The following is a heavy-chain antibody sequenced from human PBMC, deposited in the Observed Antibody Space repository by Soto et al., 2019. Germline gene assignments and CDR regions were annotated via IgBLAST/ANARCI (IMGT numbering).Heavy chain of an antibody. CDR2: IYWDHDK. CDR1: VFSLSTNTVG. V-gene: IGHV2-5*02. CDR3: AHRLTKIGRFDY. Sequence: QITLKESGPTLVKPTQPLTLTCTFSVFSLSTNTVGVGWFRQPPGKALEWLALIYWDHDKRYSPSLKSRLTITKDISKNQVVLTMTNMDPVDRATYYCAHRLTKIGRFDYWGQGTLVTVSS. D-gene: IGHD3-22*01. J-gene: IGHJ4*02.